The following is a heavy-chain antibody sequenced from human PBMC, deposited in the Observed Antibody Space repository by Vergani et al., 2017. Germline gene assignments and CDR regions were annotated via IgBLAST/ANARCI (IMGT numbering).Heavy chain of an antibody. J-gene: IGHJ4*02. CDR1: GFSFNTYG. Sequence: QVQLVETGGGVVQPGGSLRLYCATSGFSFNTYGAHWVRQAPGKGLAWVAFIGYDGRIKYNVDSVKGRFTISRDTSKKTLSLQMRSLRADDTAVYYCAKDGRENSDYGYFDYWGQGTLVTVSS. CDR3: AKDGRENSDYGYFDY. V-gene: IGHV3-30*02. CDR2: IGYDGRIK. D-gene: IGHD4-17*01.